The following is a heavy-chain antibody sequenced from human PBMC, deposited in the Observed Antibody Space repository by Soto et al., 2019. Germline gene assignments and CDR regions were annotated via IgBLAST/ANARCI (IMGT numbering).Heavy chain of an antibody. CDR2: IYYSGST. Sequence: LTCTVSGGSISSGDYYWSWIRQPPGKGLEWIGYIYYSGSTYYNPSLKSRVTISVDTSKNQLSLKLSSVTAADTAVYYCAVVPAAIGYFRFFDPWGQGTLVTVSS. CDR3: AVVPAAIGYFRFFDP. D-gene: IGHD2-2*02. V-gene: IGHV4-30-4*01. CDR1: GGSISSGDYY. J-gene: IGHJ5*02.